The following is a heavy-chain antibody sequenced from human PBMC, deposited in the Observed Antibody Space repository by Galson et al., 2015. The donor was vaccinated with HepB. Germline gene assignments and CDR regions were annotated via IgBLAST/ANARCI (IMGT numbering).Heavy chain of an antibody. Sequence: ETLSLTCTVSGGSISSSSYYWGWIRQPPGKGLEWIGSIYYSGSTYYNPSLKSRVTISVDTSKNQFSLKLSSVTAADTAVYYCARRGQQLAQDYWGQGTLVTVSS. CDR3: ARRGQQLAQDY. D-gene: IGHD6-13*01. CDR2: IYYSGST. V-gene: IGHV4-39*07. J-gene: IGHJ4*02. CDR1: GGSISSSSYY.